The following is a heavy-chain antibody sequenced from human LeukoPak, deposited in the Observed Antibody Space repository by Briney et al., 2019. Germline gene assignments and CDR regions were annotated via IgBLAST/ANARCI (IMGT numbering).Heavy chain of an antibody. V-gene: IGHV3-48*03. J-gene: IGHJ4*02. Sequence: PGGSLRLSCAASGFTFSSYEMNWVRQAPGKGLEWVSYISRSGSTIYYADSVKGRFTISRDNAKNSLYLQMNSLRAEDTAVYYCARDLAENCGGDCYGDYWGQGTLVTVSS. D-gene: IGHD2-21*02. CDR1: GFTFSSYE. CDR2: ISRSGSTI. CDR3: ARDLAENCGGDCYGDY.